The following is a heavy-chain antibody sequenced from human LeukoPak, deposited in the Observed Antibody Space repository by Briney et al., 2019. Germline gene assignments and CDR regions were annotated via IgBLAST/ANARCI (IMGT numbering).Heavy chain of an antibody. CDR3: ASRDFWSGYYSHWFDP. Sequence: SVKVSCKASGGTFSSYAISWVRQAPGQGLEWMGGIIPIFGTADYAQKFQGRVTITADESTSTAYMELSSLRSEDTAVYHCASRDFWSGYYSHWFDPWGQGTLLTVSS. D-gene: IGHD3-3*01. CDR1: GGTFSSYA. V-gene: IGHV1-69*01. J-gene: IGHJ5*02. CDR2: IIPIFGTA.